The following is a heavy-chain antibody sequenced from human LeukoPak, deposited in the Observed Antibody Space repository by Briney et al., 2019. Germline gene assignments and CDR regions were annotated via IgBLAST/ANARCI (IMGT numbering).Heavy chain of an antibody. D-gene: IGHD2-15*01. Sequence: PGGSLRLSCAASGFTFSDYYMNWIRQAPGKGLEWVSYISDSGKTIYYADSVRGRFTISRDNAKNSLYLQMNSLRVEDTAVYYCARGGSGDPWEGRWYFDVWGRGTQVTVSS. J-gene: IGHJ2*01. CDR1: GFTFSDYY. CDR2: ISDSGKTI. V-gene: IGHV3-11*01. CDR3: ARGGSGDPWEGRWYFDV.